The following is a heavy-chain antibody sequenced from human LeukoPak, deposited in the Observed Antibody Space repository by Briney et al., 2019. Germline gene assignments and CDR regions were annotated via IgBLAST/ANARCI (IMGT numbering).Heavy chain of an antibody. Sequence: ASVKVSCKASGYTFTGYYMHWVRQAPGQGLEWMGWINPSSGGTNYAQKFQGRVTMTRDTSISTAYMELSRLRSDDTAVYYCARSPTVAVNTYYFDYWGQGTLVTVSS. CDR1: GYTFTGYY. D-gene: IGHD6-19*01. CDR3: ARSPTVAVNTYYFDY. CDR2: INPSSGGT. V-gene: IGHV1-2*02. J-gene: IGHJ4*02.